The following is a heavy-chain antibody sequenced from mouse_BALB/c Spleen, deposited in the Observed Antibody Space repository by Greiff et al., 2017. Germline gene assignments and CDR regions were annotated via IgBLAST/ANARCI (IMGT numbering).Heavy chain of an antibody. D-gene: IGHD2-1*01. CDR1: GFNIKDYY. CDR2: IDPENGDT. CDR3: ARDGNYEGPWFAY. Sequence: VQLQQSGAELVRSGASVKLSCTASGFNIKDYYMHWVKQRPEQGLEWIGWIDPENGDTEYAPKFQGKATMTADTSSNTAYVDLSSLTSEDSAVYYCARDGNYEGPWFAYWGQGTLVTVSA. J-gene: IGHJ3*01. V-gene: IGHV14-4*02.